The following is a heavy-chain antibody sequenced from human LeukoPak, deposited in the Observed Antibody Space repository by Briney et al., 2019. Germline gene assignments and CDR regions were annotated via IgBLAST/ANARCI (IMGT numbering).Heavy chain of an antibody. CDR1: GFTVSSNY. V-gene: IGHV3-53*01. CDR3: ARVGYCGGDCYFEDY. Sequence: GGSLRLSCAASGFTVSSNYMSWVRQAPGKGLEWVSVIYSGGSTYYADSVKGRFTISRDNAKNSLYLQMNSLRAEDTAVYYCARVGYCGGDCYFEDYWGQGTLDTVSS. J-gene: IGHJ4*02. CDR2: IYSGGST. D-gene: IGHD2-21*02.